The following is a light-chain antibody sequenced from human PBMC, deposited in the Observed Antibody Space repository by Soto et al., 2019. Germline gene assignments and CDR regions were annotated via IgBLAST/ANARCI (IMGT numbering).Light chain of an antibody. Sequence: QSVLTQPPSVSGAPGQRVTISCTGSSPNIGAGFEVPYHQQRPGRAPKLLIYGNNNRPSGVPDRFSGSKSGTSASLAITGLRAEDEADYYCQSYDISLSGFVLGTGTKVTVL. CDR1: SPNIGAGFE. J-gene: IGLJ1*01. CDR3: QSYDISLSGFV. V-gene: IGLV1-40*01. CDR2: GNN.